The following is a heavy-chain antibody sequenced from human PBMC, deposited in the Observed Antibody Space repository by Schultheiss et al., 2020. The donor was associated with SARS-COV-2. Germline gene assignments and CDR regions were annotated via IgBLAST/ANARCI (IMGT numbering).Heavy chain of an antibody. D-gene: IGHD3-22*01. V-gene: IGHV3-48*04. CDR1: GFTFSSYA. Sequence: GGSLRLSCAASGFTFSSYAMHWVRQAPGKGLEWVSSISSSGSTIYYADSVKGRFTISRDNAKNSLYLQMNSLRAEDTAVYYCASSYDSSGYCFDYWGQGTLVTVSS. CDR2: ISSSGSTI. CDR3: ASSYDSSGYCFDY. J-gene: IGHJ4*02.